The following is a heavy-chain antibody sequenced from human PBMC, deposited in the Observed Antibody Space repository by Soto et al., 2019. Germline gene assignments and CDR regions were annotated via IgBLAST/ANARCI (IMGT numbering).Heavy chain of an antibody. CDR2: IYSSGSI. CDR1: GGSINNYY. D-gene: IGHD6-13*01. Sequence: QVQLQESGPGLVKPSETLSLTCSVSGGSINNYYWSWIRQPAGKGLEYIGRIYSSGSINYNPSLKSRVTMSVDTSTNQFSLKVRSVTAADTAVYYCARQTTYSSSWHDCWGQGTLVTVSS. J-gene: IGHJ4*02. CDR3: ARQTTYSSSWHDC. V-gene: IGHV4-4*07.